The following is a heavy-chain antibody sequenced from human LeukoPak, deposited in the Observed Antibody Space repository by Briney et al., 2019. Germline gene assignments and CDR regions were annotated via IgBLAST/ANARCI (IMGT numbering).Heavy chain of an antibody. J-gene: IGHJ4*02. V-gene: IGHV4-39*01. Sequence: SEILSLTCTVSGGSINSDSYYWGWIRQPPGKGLEWIATISYRGSIYYNPSLKSRITISVDTSKNQISLRLRSVTAADTAVFYCARQLGSGLDYWGQGTPVTVSS. CDR3: ARQLGSGLDY. D-gene: IGHD6-19*01. CDR2: ISYRGSI. CDR1: GGSINSDSYY.